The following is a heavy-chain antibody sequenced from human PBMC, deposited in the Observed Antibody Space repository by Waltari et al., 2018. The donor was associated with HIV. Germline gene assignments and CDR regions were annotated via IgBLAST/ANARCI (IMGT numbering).Heavy chain of an antibody. CDR3: ARSGIVCGRSYELLAF. Sequence: QVLLVQSGTEVKKPGASVTISCKASGYNFTSYTVNWVRQAPGRRLEWLGWIYSGNGNSSYSPGFQDRLTMTRAISASTSYFVLSGLTSDDTSVYFCARSGIVCGRSYELLAFWGQGT. CDR2: IYSGNGNS. V-gene: IGHV1-3*01. CDR1: GYNFTSYT. J-gene: IGHJ4*01. D-gene: IGHD3-16*01.